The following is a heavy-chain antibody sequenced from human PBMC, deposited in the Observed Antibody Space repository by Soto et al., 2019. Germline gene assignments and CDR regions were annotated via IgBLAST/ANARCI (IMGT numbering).Heavy chain of an antibody. J-gene: IGHJ6*02. CDR2: ISYDGSNK. V-gene: IGHV3-30-3*01. CDR1: GFTFSSYA. Sequence: QVQLVESGGGVVQPGRSLRLSCAASGFTFSSYAMHWVRQAPGKGLEWVAVISYDGSNKYYADSVKGRFTISRDNSKNTLYLQMNSLRAEDTAVYYCARETYYDFCSGPYYGMDVWVQGTTVTVSS. CDR3: ARETYYDFCSGPYYGMDV. D-gene: IGHD3-3*01.